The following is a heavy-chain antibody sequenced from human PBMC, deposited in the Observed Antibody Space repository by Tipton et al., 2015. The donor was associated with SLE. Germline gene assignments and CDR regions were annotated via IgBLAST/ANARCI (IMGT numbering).Heavy chain of an antibody. D-gene: IGHD3-3*01. V-gene: IGHV3-23*01. CDR2: ISGSGGST. J-gene: IGHJ5*02. CDR3: AKVGITIFGVVGWFDP. Sequence: SLRLSCAASGFTFSSYAMSWVRQAPGKGLEWVSAISGSGGSTYYADSVKGRFTISRDNSKNTLYLQMNSLRAEDTAVYYCAKVGITIFGVVGWFDPWGQGTLVTVSS. CDR1: GFTFSSYA.